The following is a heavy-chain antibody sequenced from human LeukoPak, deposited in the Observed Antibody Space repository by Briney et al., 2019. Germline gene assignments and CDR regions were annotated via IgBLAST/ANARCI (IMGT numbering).Heavy chain of an antibody. CDR3: ARGYCRGTSCNRYTFDM. Sequence: SETLSLTCTVSDGPISSYYWSWIRQSPGKGLEWIGYIYYSGSTNYNPSLKSRVTISVDTSKNQFSLKLSSVTAADTAVYYCARGYCRGTSCNRYTFDMWGQGTMVTVSS. CDR2: IYYSGST. J-gene: IGHJ3*02. V-gene: IGHV4-59*01. D-gene: IGHD2-2*01. CDR1: DGPISSYY.